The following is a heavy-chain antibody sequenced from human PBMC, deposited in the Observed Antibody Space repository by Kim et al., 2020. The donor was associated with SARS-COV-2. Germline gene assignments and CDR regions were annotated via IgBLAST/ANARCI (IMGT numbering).Heavy chain of an antibody. CDR1: GGSFSGYY. J-gene: IGHJ5*01. D-gene: IGHD3-10*01. V-gene: IGHV4-34*01. Sequence: SETLSLTCAVYGGSFSGYYWSWIRQPPGKGLEWIGEINHSGSTNYNPSLKSRVTISVDTSKNQFSLKLSSVTAADPALHYCARTGRRPPYYGSGSHRWF. CDR2: INHSGST. CDR3: ARTGRRPPYYGSGSHRWF.